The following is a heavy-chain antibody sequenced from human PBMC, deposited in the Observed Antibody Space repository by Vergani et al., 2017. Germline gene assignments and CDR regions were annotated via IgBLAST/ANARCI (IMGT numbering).Heavy chain of an antibody. CDR3: ARDGHPVVVVAATHRWFDP. CDR2: INPNSGGT. CDR1: GYTFTGYY. Sequence: QVQLVQSGAEVKKPGASVKVSCKASGYTFTGYYMHWVRQAPGQGLEWMGWINPNSGGTNYAQKFQGMVTMTRDTSISTAYMELSRLRSDDTAVYYCARDGHPVVVVAATHRWFDPWGQGTLVTVSS. V-gene: IGHV1-2*02. D-gene: IGHD2-15*01. J-gene: IGHJ5*02.